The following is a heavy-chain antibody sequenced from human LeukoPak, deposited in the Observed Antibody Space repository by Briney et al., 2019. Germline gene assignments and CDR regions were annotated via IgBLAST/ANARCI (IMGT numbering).Heavy chain of an antibody. D-gene: IGHD5-24*01. V-gene: IGHV3-23*01. CDR3: AKSDGYNLGARDY. CDR2: ISGSGGST. J-gene: IGHJ4*02. Sequence: GTLRLSCAASGFTFNSYGMSWVRQAPGKGLEWVSAISGSGGSTYYADSVKGRFTISRDNSKNTLYLQMNSLRAEDTAVYYCAKSDGYNLGARDYWGQGTLVTVSS. CDR1: GFTFNSYG.